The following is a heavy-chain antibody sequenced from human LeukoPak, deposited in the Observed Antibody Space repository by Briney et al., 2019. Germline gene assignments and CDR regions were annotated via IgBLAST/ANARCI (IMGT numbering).Heavy chain of an antibody. CDR2: IKQDGSEK. Sequence: GGSLRLSCAASGFTFSSYWMSWVRQAPGKGLEWVANIKQDGSEKYYVDSVKGRFTISRDNAKNSLYLQMNSLRAEDTAVYYCASDLYYDSSGYYYEYFDYWGQGTLVTVSS. CDR1: GFTFSSYW. D-gene: IGHD3-22*01. CDR3: ASDLYYDSSGYYYEYFDY. J-gene: IGHJ4*02. V-gene: IGHV3-7*01.